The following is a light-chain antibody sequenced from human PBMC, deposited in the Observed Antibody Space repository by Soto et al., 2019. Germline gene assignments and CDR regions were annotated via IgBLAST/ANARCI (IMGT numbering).Light chain of an antibody. Sequence: DIQMTQSPSSLSASVGDRVTITCRASQGISNYIAWYQQKPGKAPKLLIYAASTLQSGVPSRFSGSGSGTDFTLTINSLQPEDVATYSCQKYSSGPLFCPGTKVDIK. V-gene: IGKV1-27*01. CDR1: QGISNY. J-gene: IGKJ3*01. CDR3: QKYSSGPL. CDR2: AAS.